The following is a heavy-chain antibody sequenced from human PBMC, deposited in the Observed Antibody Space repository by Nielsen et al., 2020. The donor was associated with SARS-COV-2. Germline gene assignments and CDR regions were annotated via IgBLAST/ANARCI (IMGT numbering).Heavy chain of an antibody. CDR2: ISHSGST. D-gene: IGHD2-2*01. CDR3: VRYCSSTSCPRYYYYYYMDV. CDR1: GGSFSGCY. V-gene: IGHV4-34*01. Sequence: SETLSLNCAVYGGSFSGCYWSWIRQPPGEGLEWIGEISHSGSTNYKPSLKSRVTISVDRSKNQFSLKMRSVTAADTAVYYCVRYCSSTSCPRYYYYYYMDVWGKGTTVTVSS. J-gene: IGHJ6*03.